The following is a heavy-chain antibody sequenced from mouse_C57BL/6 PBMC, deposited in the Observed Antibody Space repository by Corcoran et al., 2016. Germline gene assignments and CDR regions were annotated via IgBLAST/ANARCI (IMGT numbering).Heavy chain of an antibody. V-gene: IGHV1-26*01. J-gene: IGHJ4*01. CDR1: GYTFTDYY. D-gene: IGHD2-4*01. Sequence: EVQLQQSGPELMKPGASVKISCKASGYTFTDYYINWVKQSHGKSLEWIGDINPNNGGTSYNQKFKGKATLTVEKSSSTAYMELRSLTSEDSAVYYCARHDFAIDYWGQGTSVTVSS. CDR2: INPNNGGT. CDR3: ARHDFAIDY.